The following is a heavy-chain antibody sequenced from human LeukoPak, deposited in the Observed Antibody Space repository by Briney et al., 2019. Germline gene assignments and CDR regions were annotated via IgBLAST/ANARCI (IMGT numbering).Heavy chain of an antibody. J-gene: IGHJ4*02. CDR3: ARDKVPGDY. CDR1: GGSITSYY. V-gene: IGHV4-59*01. CDR2: IHYSGST. Sequence: SETLSLTCTVSGGSITSYYWNWIRQPPGKGLEWIGYIHYSGSTDYNPSLKSRVTISVDTSKNQFSLNLRSVTASDTAVYYCARDKVPGDYWGQGTLVTVSS.